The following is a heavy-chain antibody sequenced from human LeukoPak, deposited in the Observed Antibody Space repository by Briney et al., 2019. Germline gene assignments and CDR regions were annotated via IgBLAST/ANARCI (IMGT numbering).Heavy chain of an antibody. CDR1: GFTFSSYW. J-gene: IGHJ6*03. CDR3: ARYNYDSSGYPYYHYYYYMDV. Sequence: GGSLRLSCAASGFTFSSYWMTWVRQAPGKGLEWVASIKQDGSEKYYVDSVKGRFTISRDNAKNSLYLQMNSLRAEDTAVYHCARYNYDSSGYPYYHYYYYMDVWGKGTRSPSP. V-gene: IGHV3-7*01. CDR2: IKQDGSEK. D-gene: IGHD3-22*01.